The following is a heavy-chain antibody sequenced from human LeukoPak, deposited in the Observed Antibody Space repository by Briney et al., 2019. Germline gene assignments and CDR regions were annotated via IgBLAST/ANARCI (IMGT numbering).Heavy chain of an antibody. V-gene: IGHV3-23*01. CDR1: GFTFSSYA. CDR3: AREQWLVPDY. CDR2: ISGSGGST. D-gene: IGHD6-19*01. J-gene: IGHJ4*02. Sequence: GGSLRLSCAASGFTFSSYAMSWVRQAPGKGVEWVSAISGSGGSTYYADSVKGRYTISRDNSKNTLYLQMNSLRAEDTAVYYCAREQWLVPDYWGQGTLVTVSS.